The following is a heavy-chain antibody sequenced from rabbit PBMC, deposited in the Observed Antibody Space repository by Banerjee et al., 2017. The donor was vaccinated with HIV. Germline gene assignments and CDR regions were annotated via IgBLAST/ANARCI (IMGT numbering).Heavy chain of an antibody. D-gene: IGHD7-1*01. V-gene: IGHV1S40*01. CDR2: IYTGSGGST. Sequence: WVRQAPGKGLEWIGCIYTGSGGSTYYANWAKGRFTISKTSSTTVTLQMASLTAADTATYFCARNEYTGTAYDLWGPGTLVTVS. J-gene: IGHJ4*01. CDR3: ARNEYTGTAYDL.